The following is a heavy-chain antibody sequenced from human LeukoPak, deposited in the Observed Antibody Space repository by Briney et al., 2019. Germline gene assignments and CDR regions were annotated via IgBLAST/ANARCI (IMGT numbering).Heavy chain of an antibody. D-gene: IGHD2-8*02. J-gene: IGHJ4*02. CDR3: ARSTLATTGTY. Sequence: PGRSLRLSCAASGCTFNSYEMDWVLQAPGKGLEWVSYISTSGTTIYYADSVKGRFTISRDNAKNSLYLQMNSLRAEDTAVYYCARSTLATTGTYWGQGTLVTVSS. V-gene: IGHV3-48*03. CDR1: GCTFNSYE. CDR2: ISTSGTTI.